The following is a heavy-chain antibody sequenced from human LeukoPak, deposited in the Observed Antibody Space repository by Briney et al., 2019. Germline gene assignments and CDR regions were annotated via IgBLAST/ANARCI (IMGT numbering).Heavy chain of an antibody. CDR2: INHSGST. CDR1: GGSFSGYY. CDR3: ARDQSGYSYGLQLGY. Sequence: SGTLSLTCAVYGGSFSGYYWSWIRQPPGKGLEWIGEINHSGSTHYNPSLKSRVTISVDTSKNQFSLKLSSVTAADTAVYYCARDQSGYSYGLQLGYWGQGTLVTVSS. V-gene: IGHV4-34*01. J-gene: IGHJ4*02. D-gene: IGHD5-18*01.